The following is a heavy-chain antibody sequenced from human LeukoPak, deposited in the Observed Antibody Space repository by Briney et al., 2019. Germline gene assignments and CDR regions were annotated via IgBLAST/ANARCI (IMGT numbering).Heavy chain of an antibody. V-gene: IGHV4-61*02. CDR1: GGSISSGSYY. J-gene: IGHJ1*01. Sequence: KASETLSLTCTVSGGSISSGSYYWSWIRQPAGKGLEWIGRIHTSGSTNYNPSLKSRVTISVDTSKNQFSLKLSSVTAADTAVYYCARVLRGHFQHWGQGTLVTVSS. CDR3: ARVLRGHFQH. CDR2: IHTSGST. D-gene: IGHD4-17*01.